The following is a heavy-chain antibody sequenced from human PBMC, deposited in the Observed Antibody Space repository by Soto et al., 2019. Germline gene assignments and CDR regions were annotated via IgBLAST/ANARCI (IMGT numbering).Heavy chain of an antibody. CDR2: IIPIFGTA. CDR1: GGTFSSYA. V-gene: IGHV1-69*13. CDR3: ARDSGYYDPSCYSPYNIDV. D-gene: IGHD3-22*01. Sequence: SVKVSCKASGGTFSSYAISWVRQAPGQGLEWMGGIIPIFGTANYAQKFQGRVTITADESTSTAYMELSSLRSEDTAVYYCARDSGYYDPSCYSPYNIDVWGQGTLVTVSS. J-gene: IGHJ4*02.